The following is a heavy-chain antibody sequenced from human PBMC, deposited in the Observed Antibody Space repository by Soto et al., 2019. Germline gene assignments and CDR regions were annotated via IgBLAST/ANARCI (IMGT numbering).Heavy chain of an antibody. CDR3: ARNTIFGVHWFDP. J-gene: IGHJ5*02. CDR1: GGTFSSYA. V-gene: IGHV1-69*01. Sequence: SVKVYCKAPGGTFSSYAISWVRQAPGQGLEWMGGIIPIFGTANYAQKFQGRVTITADESTSTAYMELSSLRSEDTAVYYCARNTIFGVHWFDPWGQGTLVTVSS. D-gene: IGHD3-3*01. CDR2: IIPIFGTA.